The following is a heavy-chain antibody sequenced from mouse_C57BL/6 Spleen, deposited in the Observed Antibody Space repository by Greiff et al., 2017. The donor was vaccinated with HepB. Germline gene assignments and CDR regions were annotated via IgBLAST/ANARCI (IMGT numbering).Heavy chain of an antibody. V-gene: IGHV1-64*01. CDR3: ANYYSHYEGYFDV. D-gene: IGHD2-5*01. CDR2: IHPNSGST. CDR1: GYTFTSYW. J-gene: IGHJ1*03. Sequence: QVQLQQPGAELVKPGASVKLSCKASGYTFTSYWMHWVKQRPGQGLEWIGMIHPNSGSTNYNEKFKSKATLTVDKSSSTAYMQLSSLTSEDSAVYDCANYYSHYEGYFDVWGTGTTVTVSS.